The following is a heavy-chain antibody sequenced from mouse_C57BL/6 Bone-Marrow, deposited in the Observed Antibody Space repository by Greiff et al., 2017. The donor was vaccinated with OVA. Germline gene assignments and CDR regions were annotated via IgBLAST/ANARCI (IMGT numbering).Heavy chain of an antibody. CDR3: ARGDYDHFAY. CDR1: GYTFTDYY. CDR2: INPYNGGT. V-gene: IGHV1-19*01. D-gene: IGHD2-4*01. Sequence: EVQLQQSGPVLVKPGASVTMSCKASGYTFTDYYMNWVKQSHGKSLEWIGVINPYNGGTSYNQKFTGKATLTVDKSSSTSYMELNSLTSEDSAVYYCARGDYDHFAYWGQGTLVTVSA. J-gene: IGHJ3*01.